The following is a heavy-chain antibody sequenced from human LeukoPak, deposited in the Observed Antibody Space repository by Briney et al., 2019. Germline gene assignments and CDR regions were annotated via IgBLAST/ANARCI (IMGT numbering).Heavy chain of an antibody. CDR2: IYYSGKT. D-gene: IGHD3-22*01. J-gene: IGHJ4*02. Sequence: PSETLSLTCTVSGGSISSSSYYWGWIRQPPGKGLEWIGSIYYSGKTYYNPSLKSRVTISVDTSKNQISLKLSSVTAADTAVYYCARDRVSIRPDYDSSGYYYRPLDYWGQGTLVTVSS. V-gene: IGHV4-39*07. CDR1: GGSISSSSYY. CDR3: ARDRVSIRPDYDSSGYYYRPLDY.